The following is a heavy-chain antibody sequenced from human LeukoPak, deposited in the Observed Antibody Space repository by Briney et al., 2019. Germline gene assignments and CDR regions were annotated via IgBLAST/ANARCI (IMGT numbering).Heavy chain of an antibody. Sequence: GASVKVSCKASGGTFSSYAISWVRQAPGQGLEWMGGIIPIFGTANYAQKFQGRVTITADESTSTAYMELSSLGSEDTAVYYCARVSQASHRYCSAGSCYRNSFDYWGQGTLVTVSS. CDR3: ARVSQASHRYCSAGSCYRNSFDY. D-gene: IGHD2-15*01. V-gene: IGHV1-69*13. CDR1: GGTFSSYA. CDR2: IIPIFGTA. J-gene: IGHJ4*02.